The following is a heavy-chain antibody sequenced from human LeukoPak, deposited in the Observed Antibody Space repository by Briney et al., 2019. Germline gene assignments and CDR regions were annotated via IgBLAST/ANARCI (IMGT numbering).Heavy chain of an antibody. CDR3: VRDSASGLDY. CDR2: ISNDGSAT. J-gene: IGHJ4*02. Sequence: PGGSLRLSCAASGFTFSSYWMHWVRQGPGKGPVWVSRISNDGSATWYADSVKGRFTISRDNAKNTLYLQMNSLRTEDTAVYYCVRDSASGLDYWGQGTLVTVSS. D-gene: IGHD3-10*01. CDR1: GFTFSSYW. V-gene: IGHV3-74*01.